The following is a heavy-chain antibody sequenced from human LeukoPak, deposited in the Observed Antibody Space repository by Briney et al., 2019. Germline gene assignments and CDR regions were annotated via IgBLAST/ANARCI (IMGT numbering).Heavy chain of an antibody. J-gene: IGHJ4*02. V-gene: IGHV3-30*02. CDR2: IRYDGSNK. D-gene: IGHD3-10*01. Sequence: GGSLRLSCAASGFTFSGYGMHWVRQAPGKGLEWVAFIRYDGSNKYYADSVKGRFTISRDNSKNTLYLQMNSLRAEDTAVYYCAKGWRVRGVTTYYFDYWGQGTLVTVSS. CDR3: AKGWRVRGVTTYYFDY. CDR1: GFTFSGYG.